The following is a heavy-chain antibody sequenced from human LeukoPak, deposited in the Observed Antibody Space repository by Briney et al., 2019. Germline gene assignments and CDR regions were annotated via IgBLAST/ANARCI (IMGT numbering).Heavy chain of an antibody. J-gene: IGHJ4*02. Sequence: ASVKVSCKASGYTFTGYYMHWVRQAPGQGLEWMGWINPNSGGTNYAQKFQGRVTMTRDTSISTAYMELSRLRSDDTAVYYCARDYSGYDLLLFDYWAREPWSPSPQ. D-gene: IGHD5-12*01. CDR1: GYTFTGYY. V-gene: IGHV1-2*02. CDR2: INPNSGGT. CDR3: ARDYSGYDLLLFDY.